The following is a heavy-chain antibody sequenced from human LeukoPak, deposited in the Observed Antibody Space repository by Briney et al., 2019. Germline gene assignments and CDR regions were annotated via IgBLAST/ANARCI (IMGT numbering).Heavy chain of an antibody. CDR2: IYYSGST. Sequence: SETLSLTCTVSGGSISSGGYYWSWIRQHPGKGLEWIGCIYYSGSTYYNPSLKSRVTISVDTSKNQFSLKLSSVTAADTAVYYCARDPSGYSYGYDYWGQGTLVTVSS. J-gene: IGHJ4*02. V-gene: IGHV4-31*03. D-gene: IGHD5-18*01. CDR1: GGSISSGGYY. CDR3: ARDPSGYSYGYDY.